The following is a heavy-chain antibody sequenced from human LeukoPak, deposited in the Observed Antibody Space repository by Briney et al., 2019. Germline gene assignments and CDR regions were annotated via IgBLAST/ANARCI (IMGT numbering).Heavy chain of an antibody. CDR3: ARVKQCSGGSCYGLGFDY. V-gene: IGHV4-31*03. Sequence: SGTLSLTCTVSGGSISSGGYYWSWIRQHPGKGLEWIGYIYYSGSTYYNPSLKSRVTISVDTSKNQFSLKLSSVTAADTAVYYCARVKQCSGGSCYGLGFDYWGQGTLVTVSS. CDR1: GGSISSGGYY. CDR2: IYYSGST. D-gene: IGHD2-15*01. J-gene: IGHJ4*02.